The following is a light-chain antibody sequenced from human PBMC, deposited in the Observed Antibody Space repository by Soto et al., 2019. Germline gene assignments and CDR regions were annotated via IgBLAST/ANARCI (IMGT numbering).Light chain of an antibody. J-gene: IGLJ1*01. CDR2: GNK. CDR3: QSYDSSLSVSYV. CDR1: SSNIGAGYD. Sequence: QSVRTQPPSVSGAPGQRVTISCTGSSSNIGAGYDVHWYQQRPGTAPKLLIYGNKNRPSGVPDRFSGSKSGTSASLAITGLQAEDVADYYCQSYDSSLSVSYVFGTGTKVTVL. V-gene: IGLV1-40*01.